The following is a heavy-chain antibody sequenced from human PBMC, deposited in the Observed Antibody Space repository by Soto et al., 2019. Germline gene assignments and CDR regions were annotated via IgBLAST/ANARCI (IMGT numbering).Heavy chain of an antibody. J-gene: IGHJ6*02. V-gene: IGHV3-9*01. CDR2: ISWNSGSI. D-gene: IGHD3-22*01. CDR3: AKGLVWGNYYDSNGITDDGMDV. Sequence: EVQLLESGGGLVQPGRSLRLSCAASGFTFDDYAMHWVRQAPGKGLEWVSGISWNSGSIGYADSVKGRFTISRDNAKNSLYLQMNSLRAEDTALYYCAKGLVWGNYYDSNGITDDGMDVWGQGTTVTVSS. CDR1: GFTFDDYA.